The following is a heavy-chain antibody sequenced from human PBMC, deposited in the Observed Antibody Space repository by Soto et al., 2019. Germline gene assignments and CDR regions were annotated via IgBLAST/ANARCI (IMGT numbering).Heavy chain of an antibody. Sequence: GGSLRLSCAASGFTFSSYGMHWVRQAPGKGLEWVANIEQDGSDKNYLDSVKGRFTISRDNARNSLYLQMNSLSAEDTAVYYCAGRYCSSTSCSDYWGKGTLVTVST. CDR2: IEQDGSDK. CDR1: GFTFSSYG. CDR3: AGRYCSSTSCSDY. V-gene: IGHV3-7*01. D-gene: IGHD2-2*01. J-gene: IGHJ4*02.